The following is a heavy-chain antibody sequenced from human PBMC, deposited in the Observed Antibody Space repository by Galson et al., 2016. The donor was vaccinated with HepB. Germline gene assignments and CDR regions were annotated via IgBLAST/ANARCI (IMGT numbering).Heavy chain of an antibody. D-gene: IGHD3-22*01. V-gene: IGHV3-7*03. Sequence: SLRLSCAASGFTFTTYWMSWVRQAPGKGLEWVANIKPDGSEKYYVDSVKGRFTISRANAKNSLYLQMNSLRAEDTAVYYCAQYYYDSSGYVEYFQNWGQGSRVTVSS. CDR3: AQYYYDSSGYVEYFQN. CDR1: GFTFTTYW. CDR2: IKPDGSEK. J-gene: IGHJ1*01.